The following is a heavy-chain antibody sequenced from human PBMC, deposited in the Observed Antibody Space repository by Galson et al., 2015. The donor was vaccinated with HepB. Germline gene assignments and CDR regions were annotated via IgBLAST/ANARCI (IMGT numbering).Heavy chain of an antibody. J-gene: IGHJ3*02. CDR3: ARDRADYYDSSGYSCAFDI. CDR2: IIPMFDTA. Sequence: SVKVSCKASGGSFNTYAISWLRQAPGQGHEWMAGIIPMFDTAIYAQKFQGRVTITADKSTNTAYMELSSLRTEDTAVYYCARDRADYYDSSGYSCAFDIWCRGTMVTVSS. V-gene: IGHV1-69*06. CDR1: GGSFNTYA. D-gene: IGHD3-22*01.